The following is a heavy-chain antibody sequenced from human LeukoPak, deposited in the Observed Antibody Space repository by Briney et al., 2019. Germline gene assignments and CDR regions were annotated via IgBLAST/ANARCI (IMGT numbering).Heavy chain of an antibody. D-gene: IGHD1-26*01. CDR3: ARDGTDPAYAFDI. Sequence: QAGGSLRLSCAASGFTFSSYAMHWVRQAPGKGLEWVAVISYDGSNKYYADSVKGRFTISRDNSKNTLYLQMNSLRAEDTAVYYCARDGTDPAYAFDIWGQGTMVTVSS. J-gene: IGHJ3*02. CDR2: ISYDGSNK. V-gene: IGHV3-30-3*01. CDR1: GFTFSSYA.